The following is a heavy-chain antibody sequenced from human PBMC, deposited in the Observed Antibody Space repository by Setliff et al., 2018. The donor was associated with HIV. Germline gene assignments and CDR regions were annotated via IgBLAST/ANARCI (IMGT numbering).Heavy chain of an antibody. D-gene: IGHD1-26*01. J-gene: IGHJ4*02. CDR3: ARDDPAGGIDY. CDR2: SNSDGSST. CDR1: GFTFNTYW. V-gene: IGHV3-74*03. Sequence: GGSLRLSCAVSGFTFNTYWMHWVRQSPGKGLVWVSHSNSDGSSTTYADSVKRRFTISRDNAKNTLYLQMNSLRAEDTAIYYCARDDPAGGIDYWGQGTLVTVSS.